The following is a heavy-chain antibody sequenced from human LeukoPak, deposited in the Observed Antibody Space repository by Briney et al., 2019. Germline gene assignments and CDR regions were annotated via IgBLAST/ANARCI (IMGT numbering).Heavy chain of an antibody. J-gene: IGHJ6*02. V-gene: IGHV3-7*04. D-gene: IGHD5-18*01. CDR2: IKQDGSET. Sequence: GGSLRLSCAASGFTFSKYWMSWVRQAPGRGLEWVANIKQDGSETYYVDSVEGRFTISRDNAKSSLFLQMNSLRAEDTAVYYCARIQLFYYYYGMDVWGQGTTVTVSS. CDR1: GFTFSKYW. CDR3: ARIQLFYYYYGMDV.